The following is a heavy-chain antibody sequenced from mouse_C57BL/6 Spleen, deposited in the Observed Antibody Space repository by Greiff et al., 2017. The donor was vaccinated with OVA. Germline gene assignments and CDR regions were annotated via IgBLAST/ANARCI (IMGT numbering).Heavy chain of an antibody. CDR2: LYPGDGDT. Sequence: VKLMESGPELVKPGASVKISCQASGYAFSSSWINWVKPRPGKGLECIGRLYPGDGDTNYNGKFKGKATLTADKSSSTAYMQLSSLTSEDSAVYFCNYYGSSYRYFDVWGTGTTVTVSS. J-gene: IGHJ1*03. V-gene: IGHV1-82*01. CDR1: GYAFSSSW. D-gene: IGHD1-1*01. CDR3: NYYGSSYRYFDV.